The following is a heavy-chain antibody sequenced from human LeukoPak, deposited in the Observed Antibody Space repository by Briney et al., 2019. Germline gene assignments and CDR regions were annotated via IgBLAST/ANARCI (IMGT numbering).Heavy chain of an antibody. J-gene: IGHJ4*02. CDR2: IYTSGST. V-gene: IGHV4-61*02. Sequence: PSETLSLTCTVSGGSISSSSYYWGWIRQPAGKGLEWIGRIYTSGSTNYNPSLKSRVTMSVDTSKNQFSLKLSSVTAADTAVYYCATSKSSSGWYWDYWGQGTLVTVSS. CDR3: ATSKSSSGWYWDY. D-gene: IGHD6-19*01. CDR1: GGSISSSSYY.